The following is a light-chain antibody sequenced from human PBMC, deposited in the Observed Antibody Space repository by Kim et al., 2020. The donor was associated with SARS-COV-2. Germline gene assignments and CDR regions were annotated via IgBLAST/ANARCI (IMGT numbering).Light chain of an antibody. J-gene: IGLJ1*01. CDR2: GKN. CDR3: NSRDSSGYV. Sequence: SVALGQTVRITCQGDSLRSYYASWYQQKPGQAPVLVIYGKNNRPSGIPDRFSGSSSGNTASLTITGAQAEDEADYYCNSRDSSGYVFGTGTRSPS. V-gene: IGLV3-19*01. CDR1: SLRSYY.